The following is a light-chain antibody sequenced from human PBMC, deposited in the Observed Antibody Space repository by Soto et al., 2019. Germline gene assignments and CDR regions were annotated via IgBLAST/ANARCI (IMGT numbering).Light chain of an antibody. CDR3: QQYNNWTPYT. V-gene: IGKV3-15*01. CDR2: GAS. Sequence: EIVMTQSPATLSVSLGERATLSCMASQSVSSNLAWYQQKPGQAPRLLIYGASTRATGIPARFSGSGSGTEFTITISSLQSQDYAVYYCQQYNNWTPYTFGQGTKLEIK. J-gene: IGKJ2*01. CDR1: QSVSSN.